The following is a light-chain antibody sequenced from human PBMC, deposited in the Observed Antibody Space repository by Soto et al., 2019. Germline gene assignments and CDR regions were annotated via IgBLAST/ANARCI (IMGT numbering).Light chain of an antibody. V-gene: IGLV2-14*01. CDR2: DVS. J-gene: IGLJ3*02. Sequence: QSALTQPASVSGSPGQSITISCTGTSSDVGGYNYVSWYQQHPGKAPKLMIYDVSNRPSGVSNRFSGSKSGNTASLTISGXXXXXXXXYYCSSYTSSSTLWVFGGGTKLTVL. CDR3: SSYTSSSTLWV. CDR1: SSDVGGYNY.